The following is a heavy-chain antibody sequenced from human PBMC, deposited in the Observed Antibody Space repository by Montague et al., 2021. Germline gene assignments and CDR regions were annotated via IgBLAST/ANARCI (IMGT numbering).Heavy chain of an antibody. CDR1: GGSISSSNYH. J-gene: IGHJ4*02. CDR2: ITYTGNT. Sequence: SETLSLTCIVSGGSISSSNYHWGWIRQPPGKGLEWIGSITYTGNTYYNPSLKSRVTMSVDTSRNQFSLKLTSVTAAVTAVYYCARLDIVLIYWGFDYWGQGTLVTVSS. D-gene: IGHD2-8*01. V-gene: IGHV4-39*01. CDR3: ARLDIVLIYWGFDY.